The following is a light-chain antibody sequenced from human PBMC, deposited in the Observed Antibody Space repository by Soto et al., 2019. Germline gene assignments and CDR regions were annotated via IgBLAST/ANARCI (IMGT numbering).Light chain of an antibody. V-gene: IGKV3-20*01. Sequence: EMVLTQSPATLSLSPGERATLSCRASQSVSSNFLAWYQQKPGQAPSLLMYGASSRATGIPDRLSGSGSGTDFTLTISRLEPEDFAVYHCQQFATSPRTFGQGTKV. J-gene: IGKJ1*01. CDR3: QQFATSPRT. CDR1: QSVSSNF. CDR2: GAS.